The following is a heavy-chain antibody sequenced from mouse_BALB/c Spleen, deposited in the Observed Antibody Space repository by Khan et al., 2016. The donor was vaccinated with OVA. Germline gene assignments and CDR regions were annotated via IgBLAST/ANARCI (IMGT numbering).Heavy chain of an antibody. Sequence: EVKREESGPSLVKPSQTLSLTCSVTGDSITSGYWSWIRKFPGNKLEYMGYMIYSGNTYYNPSLKSRISITRHTSKNQYYLQLNSVTTEDTATYYCARSTYRYAFAYWGQGTLVTVSA. CDR3: ARSTYRYAFAY. D-gene: IGHD2-14*01. CDR2: MIYSGNT. V-gene: IGHV3-8*02. CDR1: GDSITSGY. J-gene: IGHJ3*01.